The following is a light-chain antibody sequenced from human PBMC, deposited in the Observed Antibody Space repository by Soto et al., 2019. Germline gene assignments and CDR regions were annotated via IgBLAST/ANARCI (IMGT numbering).Light chain of an antibody. CDR3: QQYGSSQYT. J-gene: IGKJ2*01. CDR1: QSVNNNY. CDR2: GAS. Sequence: EIVLTQSPGTLSLSPGERATLSCRASQSVNNNYLAWYQQKPGQAPRLLIYGASSRTTRIPDRFSGSGSGTDFTLTISRLEPEEFAVYYCQQYGSSQYTYGQGTKLEIK. V-gene: IGKV3-20*01.